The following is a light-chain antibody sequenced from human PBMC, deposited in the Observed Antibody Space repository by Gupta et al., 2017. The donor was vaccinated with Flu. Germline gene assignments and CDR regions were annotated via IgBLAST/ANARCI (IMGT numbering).Light chain of an antibody. CDR2: GAS. J-gene: IGKJ1*01. Sequence: DIQMTQSPSSLSASVGDRVSITCRASQGISNYVAWYQQKPGKVPALLIYGASTLQSGVPSRFSGSGSGTDFTLTISSLQPEDVATYYCQKYDSAPRTLGQGTKVEIK. V-gene: IGKV1-27*01. CDR3: QKYDSAPRT. CDR1: QGISNY.